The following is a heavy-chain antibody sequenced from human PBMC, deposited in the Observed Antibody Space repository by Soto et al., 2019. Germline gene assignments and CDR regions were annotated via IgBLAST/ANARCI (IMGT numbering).Heavy chain of an antibody. CDR2: INPNSGGT. J-gene: IGHJ4*02. V-gene: IGHV1-2*02. Sequence: QVQLVQSGAEVKKPGASVKVSCKASGYTFTGYYMHWVRQAPGQGLEWMGWINPNSGGTNYAQKFQGRVTITADKSTSTAYMELSSLRSEDTAVYYCARQVGYGSGSHMDYWGQGTLVTVSS. CDR1: GYTFTGYY. D-gene: IGHD3-10*01. CDR3: ARQVGYGSGSHMDY.